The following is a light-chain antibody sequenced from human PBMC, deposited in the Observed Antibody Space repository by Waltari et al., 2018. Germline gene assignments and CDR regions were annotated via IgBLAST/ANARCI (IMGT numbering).Light chain of an antibody. V-gene: IGLV2-14*03. J-gene: IGLJ2*01. CDR2: DVT. CDR3: SSQTLDGLIL. Sequence: QSALTQPASVSGSPGQSITISCSGIGSAVGASDYVSWHQHHPGKAPQVIIYDVTNRPAVVSDRLSASKSANTASLTISRLQPEDEADYYCSSQTLDGLILFGGGTRLTVL. CDR1: GSAVGASDY.